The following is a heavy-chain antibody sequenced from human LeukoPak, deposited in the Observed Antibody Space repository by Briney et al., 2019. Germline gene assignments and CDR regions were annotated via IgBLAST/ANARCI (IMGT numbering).Heavy chain of an antibody. CDR2: ISAYNGNT. CDR1: GYTFTSYG. Sequence: ASVKVSCKASGYTFTSYGISWVRQAPGQGLEWMGWISAYNGNTNYAQKFQGRVTMTRDTSISTAYMELSRLRSDDTAVYYCVFHCSSTSCYTTNWGQGTLVTVSS. V-gene: IGHV1-18*01. D-gene: IGHD2-2*01. CDR3: VFHCSSTSCYTTN. J-gene: IGHJ4*02.